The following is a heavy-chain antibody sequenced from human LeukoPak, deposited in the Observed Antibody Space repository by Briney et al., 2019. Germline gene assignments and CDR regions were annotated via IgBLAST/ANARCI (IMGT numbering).Heavy chain of an antibody. D-gene: IGHD5-12*01. J-gene: IGHJ5*02. CDR1: GYTFTGYY. CDR2: MNPNSGNT. Sequence: GASVKVSCKASGYTFTGYYMHWVRQAPGQGLEWMGWMNPNSGNTGYAQKFQGGVTMTKNTSISTAYMELSSLRSEDTAVYYCARARLRPQNWFDPWGQGTLVTVSS. CDR3: ARARLRPQNWFDP. V-gene: IGHV1-8*02.